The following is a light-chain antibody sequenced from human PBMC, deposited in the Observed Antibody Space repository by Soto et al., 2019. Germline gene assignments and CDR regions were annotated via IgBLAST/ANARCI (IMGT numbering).Light chain of an antibody. V-gene: IGKV3-20*01. Sequence: EMVLTQSQGTLSLSPGERATLSCRASQSISSNSLAWYQQKPGQAPRLFIYGASSRATGIPDRFIGSGSGTHFTLTISRLEPEDFALYYCQQYGSSPRISFGQGTRLEIK. CDR3: QQYGSSPRIS. J-gene: IGKJ5*01. CDR1: QSISSNS. CDR2: GAS.